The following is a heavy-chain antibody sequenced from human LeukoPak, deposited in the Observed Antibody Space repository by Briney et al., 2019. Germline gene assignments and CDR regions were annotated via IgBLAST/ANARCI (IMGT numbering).Heavy chain of an antibody. V-gene: IGHV3-21*01. D-gene: IGHD2-21*02. CDR1: GFTFSSYS. J-gene: IGHJ4*02. CDR3: ARDILYCGGDYYFDY. Sequence: PGGSLRLSCAASGFTFSSYSMNWVCQAPGKGLEWVSSISSSSSYIYYADSVKGRFTISRDNAKNSLYLQMNSLRAEDTAVYYCARDILYCGGDYYFDYWGQGTLVTVSS. CDR2: ISSSSSYI.